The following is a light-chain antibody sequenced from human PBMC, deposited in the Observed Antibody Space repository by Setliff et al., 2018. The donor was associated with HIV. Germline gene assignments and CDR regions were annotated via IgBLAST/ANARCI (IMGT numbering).Light chain of an antibody. J-gene: IGLJ3*02. CDR1: TGAVTSGHY. CDR2: DTS. V-gene: IGLV7-46*01. CDR3: FLSYSGARRV. Sequence: QAVVTPAPSLTVSPGGTVTLTCGASTGAVTSGHYPYWFQQKPGQAPRTLIYDTSNKHSWTPARFSGSLLGGKAALTLSGAQPEDEAAYYCFLSYSGARRVFGGGTKVTVL.